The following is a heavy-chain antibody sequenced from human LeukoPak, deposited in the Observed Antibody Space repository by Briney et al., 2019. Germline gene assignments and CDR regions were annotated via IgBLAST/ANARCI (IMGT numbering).Heavy chain of an antibody. Sequence: GESLKISCQGSGYSFTSYWIGWVRPMPGKGLEWMGIIYPGDSDTRYSPSFQGQVTISADKSISTAYLQWSSLKASDTAVYYCARHWQQLADYWGQGTLVTVSS. CDR1: GYSFTSYW. CDR2: IYPGDSDT. D-gene: IGHD6-13*01. CDR3: ARHWQQLADY. J-gene: IGHJ4*02. V-gene: IGHV5-51*01.